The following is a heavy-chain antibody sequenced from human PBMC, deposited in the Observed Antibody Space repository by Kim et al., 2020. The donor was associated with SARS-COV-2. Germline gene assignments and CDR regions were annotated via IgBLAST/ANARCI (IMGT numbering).Heavy chain of an antibody. D-gene: IGHD4-4*01. CDR3: ARGPNYSPFDY. CDR2: I. V-gene: IGHV3-48*03. J-gene: IGHJ4*02. Sequence: IKPGDPVRGRFTIARDNDKNSLFLQMNSLRAEDTAVYYCARGPNYSPFDYWGQGTLVTVSS.